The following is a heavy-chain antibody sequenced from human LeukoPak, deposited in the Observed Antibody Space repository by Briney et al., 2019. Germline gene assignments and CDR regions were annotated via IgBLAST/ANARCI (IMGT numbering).Heavy chain of an antibody. CDR1: GYTFTNYA. CDR3: AKDRRDSSGWGAPFDY. Sequence: ASVKVSCKASGYTFTNYALHWVRQAPGQRLEWMGWINTGNGNTKYSQKFQGRVTITRATSASTAYMELSSLRSEDTAVYYCAKDRRDSSGWGAPFDYWGQGTLVTVSS. CDR2: INTGNGNT. V-gene: IGHV1-3*04. J-gene: IGHJ4*02. D-gene: IGHD6-19*01.